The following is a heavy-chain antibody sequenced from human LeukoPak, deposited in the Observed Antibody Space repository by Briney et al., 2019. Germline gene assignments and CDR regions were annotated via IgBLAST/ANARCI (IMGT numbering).Heavy chain of an antibody. V-gene: IGHV1-24*01. CDR1: GYTFTDYY. J-gene: IGHJ4*02. CDR2: FDPEDGET. D-gene: IGHD6-19*01. Sequence: ASVKISCKVSGYTFTDYYMHWVRQAPGKGLEWMGGFDPEDGETIYAQKFQGRVTMTEDTSTDTAYMELSSLRSEDTAVYYCATDLRRGNYEWLVLRWGQGTLVTVSS. CDR3: ATDLRRGNYEWLVLR.